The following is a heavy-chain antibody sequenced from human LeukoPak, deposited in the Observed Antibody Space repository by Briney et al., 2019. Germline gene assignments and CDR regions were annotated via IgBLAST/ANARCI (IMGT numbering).Heavy chain of an antibody. J-gene: IGHJ4*02. CDR1: GYNFYNSW. CDR3: ARELPGSYGEPLAFDF. V-gene: IGHV5-51*01. CDR2: IYPGDSDT. Sequence: PGESLKISCKGSGYNFYNSWLGWVRQRPGKGLEWMGIIYPGDSDTRYSPSFQGQVTMSVDKSINTAYLQWSSLKASDSAIYFCARELPGSYGEPLAFDFWGPGTLVTVSS. D-gene: IGHD1-26*01.